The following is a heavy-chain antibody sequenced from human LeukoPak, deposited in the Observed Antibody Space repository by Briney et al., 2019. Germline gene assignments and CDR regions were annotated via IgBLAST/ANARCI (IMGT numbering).Heavy chain of an antibody. V-gene: IGHV1-24*01. CDR2: FDPEDGET. J-gene: IGHJ4*02. CDR3: ATFNSYGYCLDY. CDR1: VYTLTELS. Sequence: ASVKVSCKVSVYTLTELSMHWVRQAPGKGLEGMGGFDPEDGETIYAQKFQGRVTMTEDTSTDTAYMELSSLRSEDTAVYYCATFNSYGYCLDYWGQGTLVTVSS. D-gene: IGHD5-18*01.